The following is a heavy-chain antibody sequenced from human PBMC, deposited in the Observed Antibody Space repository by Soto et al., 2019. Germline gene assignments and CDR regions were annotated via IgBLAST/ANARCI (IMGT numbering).Heavy chain of an antibody. CDR3: ARGWQDYDWVYDF. CDR2: ISVSGNNT. J-gene: IGHJ4*02. V-gene: IGHV3-21*02. Sequence: VQLVQSGGGVVQPGTSLGLSCAASGFFFKNFSMSWVRQAPGKGLEWVASISVSGNNTYYPVSLRGRVIISRDNAKNLVDLHLTNLRPEDTAIYYCARGWQDYDWVYDFWGQGTLVTVSS. CDR1: GFFFKNFS. D-gene: IGHD3-9*01.